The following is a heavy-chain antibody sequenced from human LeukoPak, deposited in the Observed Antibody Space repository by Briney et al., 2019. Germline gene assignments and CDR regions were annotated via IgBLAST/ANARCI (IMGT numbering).Heavy chain of an antibody. CDR2: IYYSGST. D-gene: IGHD3-22*01. CDR1: GGSISSGDYY. CDR3: ARDVNYYDSSGYYYPAPYYFDY. J-gene: IGHJ4*02. Sequence: KTSQTLSLACTVSGGSISSGDYYWSWIRQPPGKGLEWIGYIYYSGSTYYNPSLKSRVTISVDTSKNQFSLKLSSVTAADTAVYYCARDVNYYDSSGYYYPAPYYFDYWGQGTLVTVSS. V-gene: IGHV4-30-4*01.